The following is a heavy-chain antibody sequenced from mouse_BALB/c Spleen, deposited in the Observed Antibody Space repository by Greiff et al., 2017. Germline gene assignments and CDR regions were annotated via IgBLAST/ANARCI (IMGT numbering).Heavy chain of an antibody. J-gene: IGHJ2*01. CDR1: GYSITSDYA. CDR2: ISYSGST. V-gene: IGHV3-2*02. CDR3: ARFGGGDY. Sequence: VQLQQSGPGLVKPSQSLSLTCTVTGYSITSDYAWNWIRQFPGNKLEWMGYISYSGSTSYNPSLKSRISITRDTSKNQFFLQLNSVTTEDTATYYCARFGGGDYWGQGTTLTVSS.